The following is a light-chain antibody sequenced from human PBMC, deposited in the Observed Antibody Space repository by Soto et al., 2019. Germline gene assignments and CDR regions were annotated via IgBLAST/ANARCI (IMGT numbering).Light chain of an antibody. CDR3: QRHTGSPWT. CDR1: QSVNNNF. V-gene: IGKV3-20*01. J-gene: IGKJ1*01. Sequence: EFVLTQSPGTLSLSPGERATLSCRASQSVNNNFLAWYQQKPGQAPRLLIYGASSRATGISDRFSGSGSGTDFTLTISRLEPEDFAVYYCQRHTGSPWTFGQATKVDIK. CDR2: GAS.